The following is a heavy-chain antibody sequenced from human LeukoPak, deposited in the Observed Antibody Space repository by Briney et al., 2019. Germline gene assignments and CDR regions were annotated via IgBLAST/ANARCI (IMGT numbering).Heavy chain of an antibody. D-gene: IGHD3-10*01. CDR3: ARDKSLWFGEWYYYYYYMDV. CDR2: ISSSGSYI. CDR1: GFTFTSHS. J-gene: IGHJ6*03. V-gene: IGHV3-21*01. Sequence: GGSLRLSCAASGFTFTSHSMTWVRQPPGKGLEWVSCISSSGSYIYYADSVKGRFTISRDNAKNSLYLQMNSLRAEDTAVYYCARDKSLWFGEWYYYYYYMDVRGKGTTVTISS.